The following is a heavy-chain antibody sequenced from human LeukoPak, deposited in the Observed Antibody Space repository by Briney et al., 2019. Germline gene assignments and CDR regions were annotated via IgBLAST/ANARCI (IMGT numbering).Heavy chain of an antibody. J-gene: IGHJ3*02. CDR3: AKVSVGFPPMGGDSHHDDAFDI. CDR1: GFTFSSYA. D-gene: IGHD2-21*01. CDR2: ISGSGGST. Sequence: GGSLRLSCAASGFTFSSYAMSWVRQAPGKGLEWVSAISGSGGSTDYADSVKGRFTISRDNSKNTLYLQMNSLRAEDTAVYYCAKVSVGFPPMGGDSHHDDAFDIWGQGTMVTVSS. V-gene: IGHV3-23*01.